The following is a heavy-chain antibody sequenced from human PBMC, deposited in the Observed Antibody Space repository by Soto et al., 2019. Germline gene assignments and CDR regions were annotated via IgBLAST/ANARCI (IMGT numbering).Heavy chain of an antibody. CDR3: AKPDWIDF. J-gene: IGHJ5*01. V-gene: IGHV3-74*01. Sequence: EVQLVESGGGLVQPGGSLRLSCAASFSISSYWMHWVRQAPGKGLEWVSRINNDQSNTFYADSVEGRFFVSRDNANNTLYLQMSSLSVEDTAVYYCAKPDWIDFWGQGTLVTVSS. CDR1: FSISSYW. CDR2: INNDQSNT.